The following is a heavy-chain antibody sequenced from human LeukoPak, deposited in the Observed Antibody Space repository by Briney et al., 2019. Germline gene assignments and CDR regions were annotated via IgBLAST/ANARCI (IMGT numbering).Heavy chain of an antibody. CDR1: GFTFSSYW. J-gene: IGHJ5*02. V-gene: IGHV3-7*01. CDR2: IKQDGSEK. CDR3: AREPRSRYYYGSGASWFDP. Sequence: GGSLRLSCAASGFTFSSYWMSWVHQAPGKGLEWVANIKQDGSEKYYVDSVKGRFTISRDNAKNSLYLQMNSLRAEDTAVYYCAREPRSRYYYGSGASWFDPWGQGTLVTVSS. D-gene: IGHD3-10*01.